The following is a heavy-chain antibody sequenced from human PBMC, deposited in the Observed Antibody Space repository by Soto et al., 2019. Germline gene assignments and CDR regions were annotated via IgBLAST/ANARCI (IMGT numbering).Heavy chain of an antibody. CDR1: GGTFSSYA. J-gene: IGHJ6*02. CDR2: IIPIFGTA. D-gene: IGHD3-10*01. Sequence: SVKVSCKASGGTFSSYAISWVRQAPGQGLEWMGGIIPIFGTANYAQKFQGRVTITADESTSTAYMELSSLRSEDTAVYYCARDASDGSGTYYGMDVWGQGTTVTVSS. CDR3: ARDASDGSGTYYGMDV. V-gene: IGHV1-69*13.